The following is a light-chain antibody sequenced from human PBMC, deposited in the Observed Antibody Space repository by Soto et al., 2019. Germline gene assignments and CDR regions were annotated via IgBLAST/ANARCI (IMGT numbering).Light chain of an antibody. V-gene: IGLV1-40*01. CDR3: QSYDNSLGGVV. CDR1: SSNIGAGYD. J-gene: IGLJ7*01. Sequence: QSVLTQPPSVSGAPGQKVTLSCTGGSSNIGAGYDVHWYQQFPGTAPRLLIYSNTDRPSAIPDRFSGSKSGTSASLAITGLQAEDEADYYCQSYDNSLGGVVFGGGTQLTVL. CDR2: SNT.